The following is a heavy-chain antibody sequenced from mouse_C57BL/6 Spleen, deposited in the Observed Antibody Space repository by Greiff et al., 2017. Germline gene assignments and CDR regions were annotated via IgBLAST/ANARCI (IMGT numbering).Heavy chain of an antibody. CDR3: ASITTVPYWYFDV. Sequence: QVQLQQPGAELVKPGASVKLSCKASGYTFTSYWMHWVKQRPGQGLEWIGMIHPNSGSTNYNEKFKSKATLTVDQSSSTAYMQLSSLTSADSAVYYCASITTVPYWYFDVWGTGTTVTVSS. CDR1: GYTFTSYW. J-gene: IGHJ1*03. CDR2: IHPNSGST. D-gene: IGHD1-1*01. V-gene: IGHV1-64*01.